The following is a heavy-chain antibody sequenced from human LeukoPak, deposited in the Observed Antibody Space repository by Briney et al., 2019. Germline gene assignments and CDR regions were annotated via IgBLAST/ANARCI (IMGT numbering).Heavy chain of an antibody. CDR2: INPNSGGT. Sequence: ASVKVSCKASGYTFTGYYMHWVRQAPGQGLEWMGWINPNSGGTNYAQKFQGRVTMTRDTSISTAYMELSRLRSDDTAVYYCARMWFRGGMVWFDRWGQGTLVTVSS. CDR3: ARMWFRGGMVWFDR. V-gene: IGHV1-2*02. D-gene: IGHD3-10*01. CDR1: GYTFTGYY. J-gene: IGHJ5*02.